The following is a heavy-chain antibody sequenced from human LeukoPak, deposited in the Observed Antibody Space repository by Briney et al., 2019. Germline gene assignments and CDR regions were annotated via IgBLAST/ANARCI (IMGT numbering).Heavy chain of an antibody. CDR1: GFTFSSYE. CDR3: ARAKRNGFDI. J-gene: IGHJ3*02. V-gene: IGHV3-48*01. CDR2: IRSSSTTI. Sequence: GGSLRLSCAASGFTFSSYEMNWVRQAPGKGLEWVSYIRSSSTTIYYADSVKGRFTISRDNAKNSLYLQMNSLRAEDTAVYYCARAKRNGFDIWGQGTMVTVSS.